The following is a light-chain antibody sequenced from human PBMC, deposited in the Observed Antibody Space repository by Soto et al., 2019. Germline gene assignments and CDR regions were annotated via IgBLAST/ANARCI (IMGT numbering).Light chain of an antibody. CDR2: DVS. Sequence: DIQMTQSPSTLSASVGDRVAITCRASQSISSWLAWYQQKPGKAANLLIYDVSSLESGVPSRFSGSGSGTQFTLTISSLQPDAVATYYCQQYDSYPWTFGQGTKVEIK. J-gene: IGKJ1*01. V-gene: IGKV1-5*01. CDR1: QSISSW. CDR3: QQYDSYPWT.